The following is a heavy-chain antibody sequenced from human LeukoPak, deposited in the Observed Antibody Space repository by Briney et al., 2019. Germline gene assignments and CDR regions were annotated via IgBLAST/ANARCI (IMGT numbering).Heavy chain of an antibody. V-gene: IGHV4-61*02. CDR2: IYTSGST. Sequence: SQTLSLTCTVSGGSISSGSYYWSWIRQPAGKGLEWIGRIYTSGSTNYNPSLKSRVTISVDTSKNQFSLKLSSVTAADTAVYYCARWRDAYGGNGNWFDPWGQGTLVTVSS. J-gene: IGHJ5*02. D-gene: IGHD4-23*01. CDR1: GGSISSGSYY. CDR3: ARWRDAYGGNGNWFDP.